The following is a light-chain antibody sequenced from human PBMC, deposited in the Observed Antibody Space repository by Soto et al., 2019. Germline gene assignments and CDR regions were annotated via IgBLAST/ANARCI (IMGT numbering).Light chain of an antibody. J-gene: IGKJ2*01. CDR1: QSISNW. CDR3: QQYNNYPYT. V-gene: IGKV1-5*03. Sequence: DLQMTQSPSTLSASVGDRVTITCRASQSISNWLAWYQQKPGKAPKVLIYKASSLESGVPSRFSGSGSGTEFTLTISSLQPDDFATYYCQQYNNYPYTFGQGTKLEIK. CDR2: KAS.